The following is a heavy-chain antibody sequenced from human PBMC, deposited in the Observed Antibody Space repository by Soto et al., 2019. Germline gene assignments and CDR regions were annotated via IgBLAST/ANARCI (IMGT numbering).Heavy chain of an antibody. Sequence: QLQLQESGSGLVKPSQTLALTCAVSGGSISSGPYSWSWIRQPPGKGLEWIGYIYHDGSTYYNPSLKSRVTISVDKSKNLFSLKLSSVTAADTAVYYCARRVNSVVDPWGQGTLVTVSS. CDR1: GGSISSGPYS. CDR2: IYHDGST. CDR3: ARRVNSVVDP. J-gene: IGHJ5*02. V-gene: IGHV4-30-2*01. D-gene: IGHD1-1*01.